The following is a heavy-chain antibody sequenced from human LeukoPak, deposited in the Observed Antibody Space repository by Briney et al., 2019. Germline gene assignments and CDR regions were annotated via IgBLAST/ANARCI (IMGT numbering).Heavy chain of an antibody. V-gene: IGHV3-48*01. CDR2: ITGTSSTI. D-gene: IGHD5-18*01. CDR3: ARGGTRVYSPSDY. J-gene: IGHJ4*02. CDR1: GFSFSDYS. Sequence: GGSLRLSCAASGFSFSDYSINWFRQAPGKGLEWVSYITGTSSTIYCADSMKGRFTVSRDNAKNSLFLHMNSLRAEDTAVYYCARGGTRVYSPSDYWGQGALVTVSS.